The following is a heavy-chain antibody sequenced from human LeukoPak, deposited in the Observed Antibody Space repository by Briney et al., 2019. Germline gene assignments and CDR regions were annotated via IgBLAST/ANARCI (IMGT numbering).Heavy chain of an antibody. J-gene: IGHJ5*02. CDR2: IYSGGST. V-gene: IGHV3-53*01. CDR1: GFTVSSNY. Sequence: GGSLRLSCAASGFTVSSNYMSWVRQAPGKGLEWVSVIYSGGSTYYADSVKGRFTISRHNSKNTLYLQMNSLRADDTAVYYCAKDTNNWFDPWGQGTLVTVSS. CDR3: AKDTNNWFDP.